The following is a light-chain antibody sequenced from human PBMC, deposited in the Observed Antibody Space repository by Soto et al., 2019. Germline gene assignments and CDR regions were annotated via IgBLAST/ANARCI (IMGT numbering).Light chain of an antibody. CDR1: SSDVGSYNL. CDR3: CSYAGSSTLV. Sequence: QSVLTQPAPVSGSPGQSITISCTGTSSDVGSYNLVSWYQQHPGKAPKLMIYEGSKRLSGVSNRFSGSKSGNTASLTISGLQAEDEADYYCCSYAGSSTLVFGGGTKLTVL. CDR2: EGS. J-gene: IGLJ2*01. V-gene: IGLV2-23*01.